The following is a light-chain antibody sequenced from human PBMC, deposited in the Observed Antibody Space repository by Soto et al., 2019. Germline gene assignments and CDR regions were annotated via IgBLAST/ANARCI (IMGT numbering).Light chain of an antibody. CDR2: GAS. V-gene: IGKV3-20*01. CDR3: QHYGSSWT. Sequence: EIVLTQSPGTLSLSPGERATLSCRASQSVSSSYLAWYQQKPGQAPRLLIYGASNRATGIPARFSGSGSGTDFTLTISRLEPEDFAVYYCQHYGSSWTFGQGTKVDIK. CDR1: QSVSSSY. J-gene: IGKJ1*01.